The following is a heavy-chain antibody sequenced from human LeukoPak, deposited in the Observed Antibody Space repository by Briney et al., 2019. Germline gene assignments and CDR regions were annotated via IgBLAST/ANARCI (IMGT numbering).Heavy chain of an antibody. V-gene: IGHV1-69*04. J-gene: IGHJ4*02. CDR1: GGTFISYT. CDR3: AREHSGNYHGHY. D-gene: IGHD1-26*01. CDR2: IIPILGIA. Sequence: SVKVSCKASGGTFISYTTSWVRQAPGQGLEWMGKIIPILGIANYAQNFQGRVTITADKSTSTAYMELSSLRSGDTAVYYCAREHSGNYHGHYWGQGTLVTVSS.